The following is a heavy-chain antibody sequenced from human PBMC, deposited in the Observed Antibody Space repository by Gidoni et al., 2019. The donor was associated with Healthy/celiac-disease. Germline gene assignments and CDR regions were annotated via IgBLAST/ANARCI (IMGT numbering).Heavy chain of an antibody. V-gene: IGHV3-53*04. Sequence: EVQLVESGGGLVQPGGSLRLSCAASGFPVSSNYMSWVRQAPGKGLEWVSVIYSGGSTYYADSVKGRFTISRHNSKNTLYLQMNSLRAEDTAVYYCARGTDTAMGDYYFDYWGQGTLVTVSS. CDR3: ARGTDTAMGDYYFDY. CDR2: IYSGGST. J-gene: IGHJ4*02. CDR1: GFPVSSNY. D-gene: IGHD5-18*01.